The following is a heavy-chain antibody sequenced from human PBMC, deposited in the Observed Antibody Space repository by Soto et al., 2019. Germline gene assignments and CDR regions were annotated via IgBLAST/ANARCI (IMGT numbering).Heavy chain of an antibody. CDR1: GFTFSSND. D-gene: IGHD2-15*01. J-gene: IGHJ6*03. Sequence: PGRSLRLSCTASGFTFSSNDMHWCRQAPGKGLEWVAVIWYDGSNKYYADSVKGRFTISRDNSKNTLYLQMNSLRAEDTAVYYCARKKVLISEVVAATNGGPYYYYYYYLDFRGKGSTVTVSS. CDR2: IWYDGSNK. V-gene: IGHV3-33*01. CDR3: ARKKVLISEVVAATNGGPYYYYYYYLDF.